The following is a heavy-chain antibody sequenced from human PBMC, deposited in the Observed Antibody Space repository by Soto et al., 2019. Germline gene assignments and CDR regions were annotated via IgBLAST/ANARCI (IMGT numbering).Heavy chain of an antibody. V-gene: IGHV4-4*07. CDR3: ARSSHKESWFDP. CDR2: IHGSGSA. J-gene: IGHJ5*02. CDR1: NGSISNFY. Sequence: PSETLSLTCTVSNGSISNFYWNWIRQSAGKGLEWIGRIHGSGSATYNPSLSSRVTMSVDTSKNQFSLKVNSVTGADTAVYYCARSSHKESWFDPWGQGTLVTVSS. D-gene: IGHD6-13*01.